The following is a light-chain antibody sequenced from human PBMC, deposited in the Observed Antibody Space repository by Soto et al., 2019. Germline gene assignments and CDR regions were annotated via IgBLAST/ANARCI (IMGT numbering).Light chain of an antibody. Sequence: EIVLTQSPGTLSLSPGERATLSCRASQTISKNYLAWYQQKPGQAPRPLIYHASTRAAGIPDRFSGSGSGTDFTLTISRLEPEAFAVYFCQQYASSPLTFGGGTKVEI. CDR1: QTISKNY. J-gene: IGKJ4*01. CDR3: QQYASSPLT. V-gene: IGKV3-20*01. CDR2: HAS.